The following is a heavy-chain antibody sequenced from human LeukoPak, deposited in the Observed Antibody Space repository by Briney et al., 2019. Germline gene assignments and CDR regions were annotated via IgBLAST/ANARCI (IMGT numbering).Heavy chain of an antibody. V-gene: IGHV3-21*01. Sequence: GGSLRLSCAASGFTFSSYSMNWVRQAPGKGLEWVSSISSSSSYIYYADSVKGRFTIYRDNAKNSLYLQMNSLRAEDTAVYYCARDDVVVAAGGALGFDYWGQGTLVTVSS. CDR3: ARDDVVVAAGGALGFDY. CDR1: GFTFSSYS. CDR2: ISSSSSYI. J-gene: IGHJ4*02. D-gene: IGHD2-15*01.